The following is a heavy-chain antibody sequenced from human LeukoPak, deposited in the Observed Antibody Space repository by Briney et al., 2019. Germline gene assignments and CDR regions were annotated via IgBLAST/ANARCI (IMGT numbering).Heavy chain of an antibody. V-gene: IGHV3-23*03. J-gene: IGHJ4*02. CDR1: AFTFINYA. CDR2: IDKDGGAT. Sequence: PAGSLRLSCAASAFTFINYAFNRVRQAPGQGLEWVSLIDKDGGATYYADSVKGGFTMSRDNSKSTLSLQMNSLRVEDTAVYYCARDRDSSGLWDVSEWGQGTLVTVSS. CDR3: ARDRDSSGLWDVSE. D-gene: IGHD6-19*01.